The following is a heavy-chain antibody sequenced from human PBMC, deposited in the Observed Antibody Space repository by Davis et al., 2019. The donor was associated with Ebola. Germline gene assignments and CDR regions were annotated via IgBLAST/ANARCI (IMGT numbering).Heavy chain of an antibody. CDR3: ARQETSSTWAFDY. Sequence: PGGSLRLSCTVSGGSISSDYWNWIRQPPGKGLEWIGYIYYSGSTNYNPSLKSRVTISIDTSKNQFSLKLSSVTAADTAVYYCARQETSSTWAFDYWGQGTLVTVSS. CDR1: GGSISSDY. CDR2: IYYSGST. J-gene: IGHJ4*02. D-gene: IGHD6-13*01. V-gene: IGHV4-59*08.